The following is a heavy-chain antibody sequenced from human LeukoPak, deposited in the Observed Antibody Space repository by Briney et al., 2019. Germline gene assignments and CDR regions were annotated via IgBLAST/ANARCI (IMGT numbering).Heavy chain of an antibody. Sequence: GASVKVSCKASGYTFTSYYMHWVRQAPGQGLEWMGIINPSGGSTSYAQKFQGRVTMTRDTSTSTVYMEQSSLRSEDTAVYYCAEGYCSRTSCYEWWFDPWGQGALVAVCS. CDR2: INPSGGST. CDR1: GYTFTSYY. D-gene: IGHD2-2*01. V-gene: IGHV1-46*01. CDR3: AEGYCSRTSCYEWWFDP. J-gene: IGHJ5*02.